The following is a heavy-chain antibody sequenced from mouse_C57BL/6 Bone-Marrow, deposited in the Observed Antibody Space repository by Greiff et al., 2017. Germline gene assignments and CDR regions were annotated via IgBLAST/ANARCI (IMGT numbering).Heavy chain of an antibody. CDR1: GFSFNTYA. V-gene: IGHV10-1*01. Sequence: EVMLVESGGGLVQPKGSLKLSCAASGFSFNTYAMNWVRQAPGKGLEWVARIRSKSNNYATYYAGSVKERFTISRVDSESMLYLQMNHLRTEDTAMYFVVRRPANWDAMDYWGQGTSVTVSS. CDR3: VRRPANWDAMDY. J-gene: IGHJ4*01. CDR2: IRSKSNNYAT. D-gene: IGHD4-1*01.